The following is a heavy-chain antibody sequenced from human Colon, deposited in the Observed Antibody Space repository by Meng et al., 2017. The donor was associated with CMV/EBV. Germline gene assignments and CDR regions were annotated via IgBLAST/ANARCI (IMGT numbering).Heavy chain of an antibody. CDR2: INQDGSEK. V-gene: IGHV3-7*01. Sequence: GESLKLSCAASGFTFSNYWMSWVRQTPGKGLEWVANINQDGSEKYYVDSVKGRFTISRDNAKNSLYLQMNSLRAEDTAVYYCARDANCSSTSCYLSAYYYGMDVWGQGTTVTVSS. D-gene: IGHD2-2*01. CDR3: ARDANCSSTSCYLSAYYYGMDV. CDR1: GFTFSNYW. J-gene: IGHJ6*02.